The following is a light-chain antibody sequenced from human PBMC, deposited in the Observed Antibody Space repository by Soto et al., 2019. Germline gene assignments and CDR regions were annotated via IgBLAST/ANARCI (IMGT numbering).Light chain of an antibody. CDR1: QSVNSRF. J-gene: IGKJ3*01. CDR3: HYYDDSPPFP. CDR2: GAS. V-gene: IGKV3-20*01. Sequence: IVLTQSPGTLSLSPGERATFSCRASQSVNSRFLAWYQQKPGQAPRLLIYGASSRATGIPDRFSGSGSGTDFTLTISRLEPEDFAVYYCHYYDDSPPFPFGPGTKVDIK.